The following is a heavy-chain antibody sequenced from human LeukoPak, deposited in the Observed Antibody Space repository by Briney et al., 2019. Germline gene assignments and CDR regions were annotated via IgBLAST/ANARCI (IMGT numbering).Heavy chain of an antibody. D-gene: IGHD5-18*01. V-gene: IGHV4-34*01. CDR3: ARGRGGRYSYGSFFFY. CDR1: GGSFSGYY. CDR2: INHSGST. J-gene: IGHJ4*02. Sequence: SGTLSLTCAVYGGSFSGYYWSWIRQPPGKGLEWIGEINHSGSTNYNPSLKSRVTISVDTSKNQFSLKLSSVTAADTAVYYCARGRGGRYSYGSFFFYWGQGTLVTVSS.